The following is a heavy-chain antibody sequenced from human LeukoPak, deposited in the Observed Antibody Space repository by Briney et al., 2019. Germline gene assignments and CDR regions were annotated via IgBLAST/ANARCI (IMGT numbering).Heavy chain of an antibody. D-gene: IGHD1-1*01. CDR3: AKDSPGTFDY. CDR2: ISSSSSYI. CDR1: GFTFSSYS. Sequence: GGSLRLSCAASGFTFSSYSMNWVRQAPGKGLEWVSSISSSSSYIYYADSVKGRITISRDNAKNSLYLQMNSLRAEDTAVYYCAKDSPGTFDYWGQGTLVTVSS. V-gene: IGHV3-21*01. J-gene: IGHJ4*02.